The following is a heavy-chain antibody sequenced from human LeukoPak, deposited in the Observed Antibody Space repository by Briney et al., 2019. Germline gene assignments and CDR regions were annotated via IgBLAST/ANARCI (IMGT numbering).Heavy chain of an antibody. CDR2: IYPYVSDT. CDR3: ARQYYDFWSGYPRQTYYFDY. J-gene: IGHJ4*02. Sequence: GESLKISCKGLGYSFSSYSIGWVRQMPGKGLEWMGSIYPYVSDTRYSPSFQGQVTISAHSSFSTPYLRLSSLKASDTAMYYCARQYYDFWSGYPRQTYYFDYWGQGTLVTVSS. D-gene: IGHD3-3*01. CDR1: GYSFSSYS. V-gene: IGHV5-51*01.